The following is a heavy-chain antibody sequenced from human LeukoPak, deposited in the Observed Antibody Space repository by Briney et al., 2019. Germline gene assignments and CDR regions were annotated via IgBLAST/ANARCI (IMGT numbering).Heavy chain of an antibody. J-gene: IGHJ3*02. Sequence: GGSLRLSCAASGFTFSSYSFNWVRQAPGKGLEWVSSISSSSSYIDYADSVKGRFTISRDNSKNTVYLQMNTLRAEDTAVYHCAKSMGGWYAFDIWGQGTMVTVSS. D-gene: IGHD2-15*01. V-gene: IGHV3-21*04. CDR3: AKSMGGWYAFDI. CDR1: GFTFSSYS. CDR2: ISSSSSYI.